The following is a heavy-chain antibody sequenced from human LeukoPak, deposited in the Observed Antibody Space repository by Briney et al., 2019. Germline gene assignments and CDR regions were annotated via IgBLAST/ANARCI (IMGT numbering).Heavy chain of an antibody. CDR3: ARHQAAAGRYGMDV. V-gene: IGHV4-59*08. CDR1: GGSISTYY. J-gene: IGHJ6*02. D-gene: IGHD6-13*01. Sequence: SETLSLTCTVSGGSISTYYWSWIRQPPGKGLEWIGYIYYTGSTNYNPSLKSRVTISVDTPKNQFSLKLSSVTAADTAVYYCARHQAAAGRYGMDVWGQGTAVTVSS. CDR2: IYYTGST.